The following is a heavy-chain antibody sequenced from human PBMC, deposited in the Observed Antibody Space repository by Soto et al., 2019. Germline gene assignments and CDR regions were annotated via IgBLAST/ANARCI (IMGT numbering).Heavy chain of an antibody. D-gene: IGHD1-26*01. CDR3: AVKGIVGDAFDT. V-gene: IGHV1-69*13. CDR1: GGTFSSYA. J-gene: IGHJ3*02. Sequence: SVKVSCKASGGTFSSYAISWVRQAPGQGLEWMGGIIPIFGTANYAQKFQGRVTITADESTSTAYMELSSLRSEDTAVYYCAVKGIVGDAFDTWGQGTMVTVSS. CDR2: IIPIFGTA.